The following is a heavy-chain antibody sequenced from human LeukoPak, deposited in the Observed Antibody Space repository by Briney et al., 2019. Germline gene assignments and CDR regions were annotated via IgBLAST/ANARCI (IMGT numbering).Heavy chain of an antibody. Sequence: SETLSLTCIVSGGSIRNNYWSRIRQPAGKGLEWIGRIHSSGTTNYDPSLKSRVTMSVDTSKNQFSLRLSSVTAADTAVYYCARGEGGPDAFDIWGQGTLVTVSS. CDR2: IHSSGTT. CDR1: GGSIRNNY. V-gene: IGHV4-4*07. D-gene: IGHD3-16*01. CDR3: ARGEGGPDAFDI. J-gene: IGHJ3*02.